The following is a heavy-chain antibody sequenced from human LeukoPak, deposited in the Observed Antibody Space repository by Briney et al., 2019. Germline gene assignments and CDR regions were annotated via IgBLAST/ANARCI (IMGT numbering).Heavy chain of an antibody. Sequence: ASVKVSCKASGGTFSSYAISWVRQAPGQGLEWMGGIIPIFGTANYAQKFQGRVTITADESTSTAYMELSSLRSEDTALYYCAREGVGAASREAFDIWGQGTMVTVSS. V-gene: IGHV1-69*13. J-gene: IGHJ3*02. CDR3: AREGVGAASREAFDI. CDR1: GGTFSSYA. CDR2: IIPIFGTA. D-gene: IGHD1-26*01.